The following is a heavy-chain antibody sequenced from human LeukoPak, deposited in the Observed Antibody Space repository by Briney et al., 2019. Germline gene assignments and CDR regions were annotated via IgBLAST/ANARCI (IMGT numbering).Heavy chain of an antibody. CDR3: ARHRWYPQYYYYYYGMDV. CDR1: GFTFGDYA. D-gene: IGHD6-13*01. CDR2: IRSKAYGGTT. J-gene: IGHJ6*02. Sequence: GGSLRLSCTASGFTFGDYAMSWVRQAPGKGLEWVGFIRSKAYGGTTEYAASVKGRFTISRDDSKSIAYLQMNSLKTEDTAVYYCARHRWYPQYYYYYYGMDVWGQGTTVTVSS. V-gene: IGHV3-49*04.